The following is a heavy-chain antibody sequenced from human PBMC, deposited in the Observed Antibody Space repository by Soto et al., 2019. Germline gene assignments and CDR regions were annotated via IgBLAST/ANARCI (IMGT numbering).Heavy chain of an antibody. D-gene: IGHD3-10*01. J-gene: IGHJ5*02. CDR3: ASLRVGTWFGEEA. V-gene: IGHV3-11*06. Sequence: QVQLVESGGGLVKPGGSLRLSCAASGFTFSDYYMSWIRQAPGKGLEWVSYISSSSSYTNYADSVKGRFTISRDNAKNSLYLQMNSLRAEDTAVYYCASLRVGTWFGEEAWGQGTLVTVSS. CDR1: GFTFSDYY. CDR2: ISSSSSYT.